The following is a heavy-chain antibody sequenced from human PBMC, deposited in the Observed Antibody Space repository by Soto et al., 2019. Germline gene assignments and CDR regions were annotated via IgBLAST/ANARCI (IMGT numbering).Heavy chain of an antibody. CDR2: MYWNDDK. Sequence: SGPTLVNPTQTLTLTCSVSGFSLTTDGVGVGWVRQPPGQALEWLAIMYWNDDKHHSPSLKSRLTSTKDTSKNQVVLTMTNMHPVDTAKFYGTRIHYTRATAYWGRGTLGTVSS. CDR3: TRIHYTRATAY. J-gene: IGHJ4*02. CDR1: GFSLTTDGVG. V-gene: IGHV2-5*01. D-gene: IGHD2-2*02.